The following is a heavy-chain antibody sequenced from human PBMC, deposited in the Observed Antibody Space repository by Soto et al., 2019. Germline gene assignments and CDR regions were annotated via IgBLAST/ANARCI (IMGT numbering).Heavy chain of an antibody. V-gene: IGHV3-30-3*01. CDR2: ISSTGHIQ. CDR3: TREVVTTKWFFDN. D-gene: IGHD2-8*01. Sequence: QEQLMESGGGVVQPGGSLRLSYETSGFTFSSHSMHWFRQAPGKGLEWVAVISSTGHIQLYADSVKGRFTISRDNSKNTLYLQMNRLRVEDSAVYYCTREVVTTKWFFDNWGQGILVTVSS. J-gene: IGHJ4*02. CDR1: GFTFSSHS.